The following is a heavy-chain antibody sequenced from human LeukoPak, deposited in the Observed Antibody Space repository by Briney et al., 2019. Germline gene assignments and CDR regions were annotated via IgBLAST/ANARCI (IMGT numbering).Heavy chain of an antibody. CDR3: ARANYGSDSYYYYYYMDV. D-gene: IGHD4/OR15-4a*01. J-gene: IGHJ6*03. V-gene: IGHV4-59*01. Sequence: RSSETLSLTCTVSGGSISSYYWSWIRQPPGKGLEWIGYIYYSGSTNYNPSLKSRVTISVDTSKNQFSLKLSSVTAADTAVYYCARANYGSDSYYYYYYMDVWGKGTTVTISS. CDR2: IYYSGST. CDR1: GGSISSYY.